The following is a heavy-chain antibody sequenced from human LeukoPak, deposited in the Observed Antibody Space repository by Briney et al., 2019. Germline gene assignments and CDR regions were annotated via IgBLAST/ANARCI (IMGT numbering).Heavy chain of an antibody. Sequence: SETLSLTCTVSGGSISSYYWGWIRQPPGKGLEWIGSIYYSGSTYYNPSLKSRVTISVDTSKNQFSLKLSSVTAADTAVYYCARDSGYETSFDYWGQGTLVTVSS. D-gene: IGHD5-12*01. V-gene: IGHV4-39*07. CDR3: ARDSGYETSFDY. CDR2: IYYSGST. J-gene: IGHJ4*02. CDR1: GGSISSYY.